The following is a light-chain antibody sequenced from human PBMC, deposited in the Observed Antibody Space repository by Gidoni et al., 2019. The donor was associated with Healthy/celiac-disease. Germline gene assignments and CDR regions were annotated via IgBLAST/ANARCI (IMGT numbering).Light chain of an antibody. Sequence: DIQMTQSPSTLSECVGDRVTITCRASQSISSWLAWYQQKPGKAPKLLIYKASSLESGVPSRFSGSGSGTEFTLTISSLQPDDFATYYCQQYNSYSGYTFGQGTKLEIK. CDR1: QSISSW. CDR3: QQYNSYSGYT. CDR2: KAS. J-gene: IGKJ2*01. V-gene: IGKV1-5*03.